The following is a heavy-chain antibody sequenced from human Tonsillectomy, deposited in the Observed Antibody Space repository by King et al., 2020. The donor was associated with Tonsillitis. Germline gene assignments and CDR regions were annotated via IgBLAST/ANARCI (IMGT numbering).Heavy chain of an antibody. V-gene: IGHV3-66*01. CDR2: IYSGGST. CDR3: ARGPPSGIAVAGTTDY. Sequence: VQLVESGGGLVQPGGSLRLSCTASGFTVSSNHMSWVRQAPGKGLEWVSLIYSGGSTYYADSVKGRFTISRDNSKNTLYLQMNSLRAEDTAVYYCARGPPSGIAVAGTTDYWGQGTLVTVSS. CDR1: GFTVSSNH. J-gene: IGHJ4*02. D-gene: IGHD6-19*01.